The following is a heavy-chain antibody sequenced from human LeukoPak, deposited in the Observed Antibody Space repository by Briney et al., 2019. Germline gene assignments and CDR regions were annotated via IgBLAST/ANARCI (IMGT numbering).Heavy chain of an antibody. CDR1: GGTFSSYA. CDR2: IIPIFGTA. D-gene: IGHD2-21*02. Sequence: SVKVSCKASGGTFSSYAISWVRQAAGQGLEWMGGIIPIFGTANYAQKFQGRVTITTYESTSTAYMELSSLRSEDTAVYYCARALSKYCGGDCYSGGLWYWGQGTLVTVSS. J-gene: IGHJ4*02. CDR3: ARALSKYCGGDCYSGGLWY. V-gene: IGHV1-69*05.